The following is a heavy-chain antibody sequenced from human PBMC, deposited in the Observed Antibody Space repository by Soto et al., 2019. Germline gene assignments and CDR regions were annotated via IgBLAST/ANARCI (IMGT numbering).Heavy chain of an antibody. D-gene: IGHD6-13*01. CDR1: GYTFTSYG. Sequence: ASVKVSCKASGYTFTSYGISWVRQAPGQGLEWMGWISAYNGNTNYAQKLQGRVTMTTDTSTSTAYMELRSLRSDDTAVYYCAREGDSSWPGGYYYYMDVGGKGTTVTVSS. J-gene: IGHJ6*03. V-gene: IGHV1-18*01. CDR2: ISAYNGNT. CDR3: AREGDSSWPGGYYYYMDV.